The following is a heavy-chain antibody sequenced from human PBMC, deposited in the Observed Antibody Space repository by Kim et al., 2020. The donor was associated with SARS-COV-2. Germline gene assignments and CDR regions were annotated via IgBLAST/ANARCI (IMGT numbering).Heavy chain of an antibody. CDR1: GGSISSSSYY. V-gene: IGHV4-39*01. J-gene: IGHJ4*02. CDR2: IYYSGST. CDR3: AGGETYYYGSGSYYFAV. Sequence: SETLSLTCTVPGGSISSSSYYWGWIRQPPGKGLEWIGSIYYSGSTYYNPSLKSRVTISVDTSKNQFSLKLSSVTAADTAVYYCAGGETYYYGSGSYYFAVWGQGTLVTVSS. D-gene: IGHD3-10*01.